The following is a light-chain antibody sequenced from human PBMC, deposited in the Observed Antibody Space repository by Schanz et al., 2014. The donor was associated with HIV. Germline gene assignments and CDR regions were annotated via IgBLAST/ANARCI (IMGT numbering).Light chain of an antibody. CDR2: AAS. CDR3: QQSYSTPGT. V-gene: IGKV1-12*01. J-gene: IGKJ2*02. CDR1: QDVSSW. Sequence: DIQMTQSPSFVSASVGDTVIITCRASQDVSSWLAWYQQRPGKAPKFLIYAASSLQSGVPSRFSGSGSGTDFSLTISSLQPEDFATYYCQQSYSTPGTFGQGTKLEIK.